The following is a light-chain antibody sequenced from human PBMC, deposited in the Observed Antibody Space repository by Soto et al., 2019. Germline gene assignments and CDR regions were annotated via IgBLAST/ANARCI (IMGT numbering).Light chain of an antibody. CDR3: QQTFSAPGT. V-gene: IGKV1-39*01. CDR1: QIITKF. CDR2: VTS. Sequence: DIQMTQSPSSLSASVGDRVSVTCRTSQIITKFLNWYQEKPGKAPKVLIYVTSNLENGVPSRFSGSGSGTHFTLSISSLQPEDFATYYCQQTFSAPGTFGPGTRVEVK. J-gene: IGKJ1*01.